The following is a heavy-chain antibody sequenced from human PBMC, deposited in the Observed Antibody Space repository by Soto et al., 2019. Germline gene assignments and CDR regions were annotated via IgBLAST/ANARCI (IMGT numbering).Heavy chain of an antibody. D-gene: IGHD6-13*01. CDR1: GGSFSGYY. V-gene: IGHV4-34*01. J-gene: IGHJ4*02. CDR3: ARGQAAAGRPHSYYCDY. Sequence: QVQLQQWGAGLLKPSETLSLTCAVYGGSFSGYYWSWIRQPPGKGLEWIGEINHSGSTNYNPSLNSRVTISVDTSKNQFSLKLTSVTAADTAVYYCARGQAAAGRPHSYYCDYWSQGTLVTVSS. CDR2: INHSGST.